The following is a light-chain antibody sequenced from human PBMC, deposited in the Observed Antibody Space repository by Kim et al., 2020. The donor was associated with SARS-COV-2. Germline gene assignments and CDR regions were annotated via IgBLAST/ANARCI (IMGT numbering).Light chain of an antibody. V-gene: IGKV1-5*03. Sequence: SASVGGRVTLTCRASQSIAGWLAWYQQKPGKAPNLLIYKASNLKSGVPSRFSGSGFGTEFTLTINSLQPDDSATYYCQQYHTYWTFGQGTKVDIK. CDR3: QQYHTYWT. CDR2: KAS. J-gene: IGKJ1*01. CDR1: QSIAGW.